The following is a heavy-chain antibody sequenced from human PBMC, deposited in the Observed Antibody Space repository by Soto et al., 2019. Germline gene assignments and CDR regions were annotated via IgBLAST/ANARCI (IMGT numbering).Heavy chain of an antibody. D-gene: IGHD2-21*02. J-gene: IGHJ6*02. CDR3: ATTDAQVTFYYYYGMDV. V-gene: IGHV1-69*13. CDR2: IIPIFGTA. CDR1: GGTFSGYA. Sequence: SVKVSFKASGGTFSGYAISWVRQAPGQGLEWMGGIIPIFGTANYAQKFQGRVTITADESTSTAYMELSSLRSEDTAVYYCATTDAQVTFYYYYGMDVWGQGTTVTVSS.